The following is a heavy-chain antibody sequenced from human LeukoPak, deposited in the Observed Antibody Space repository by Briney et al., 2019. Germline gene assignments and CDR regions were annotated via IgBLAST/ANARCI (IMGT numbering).Heavy chain of an antibody. CDR1: GFTFGSYS. CDR2: ISSSSSMM. Sequence: GGSLRLSCAASGFTFGSYSMNWVRLAPGKGLEWVSYISSSSSMMYYADSVRGRFTISRDNAKNSLYLQMNSLRDEDTAVYYCARDSLEMTTIDFDDWGQGTLVTVSS. CDR3: ARDSLEMTTIDFDD. V-gene: IGHV3-48*02. D-gene: IGHD5-24*01. J-gene: IGHJ4*02.